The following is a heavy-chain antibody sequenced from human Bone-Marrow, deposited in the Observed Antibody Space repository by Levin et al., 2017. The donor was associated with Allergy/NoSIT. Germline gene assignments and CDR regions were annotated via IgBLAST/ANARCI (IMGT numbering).Heavy chain of an antibody. CDR3: ARVAPQGGWGPPEYVQD. V-gene: IGHV4-38-2*01. D-gene: IGHD3-16*01. CDR1: GYSISSGYS. J-gene: IGHJ1*01. CDR2: IYHTGST. Sequence: SETLSLTCAVSGYSISSGYSWGWIRQSPGKGLEWIGSIYHTGSTYYDPSRNSRVTLSVDTSKNQFSLRLTSVTAADTAVYYCARVAPQGGWGPPEYVQDWGRGTLVTVSS.